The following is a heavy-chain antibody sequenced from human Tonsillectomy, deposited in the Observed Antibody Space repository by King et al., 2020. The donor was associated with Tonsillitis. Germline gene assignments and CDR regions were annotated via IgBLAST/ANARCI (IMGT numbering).Heavy chain of an antibody. CDR2: VYPGESDL. Sequence: QLVQSGAEVKKPGESLTISCKGSGYSFTTHGIGWVRQMPGKGLDYMGIVYPGESDLRYKPSFQGHVTTSADKSISTAYLQWSSLQASDTGMYYCARALSPRDNAFQIWGQGTMITVSS. J-gene: IGHJ3*02. CDR3: ARALSPRDNAFQI. CDR1: GYSFTTHG. D-gene: IGHD5-24*01. V-gene: IGHV5-51*01.